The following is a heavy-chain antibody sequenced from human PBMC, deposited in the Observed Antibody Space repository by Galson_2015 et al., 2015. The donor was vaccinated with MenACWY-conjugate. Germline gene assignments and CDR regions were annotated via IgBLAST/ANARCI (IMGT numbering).Heavy chain of an antibody. D-gene: IGHD6-6*01. Sequence: SLRLSCAASGLSFRSNAMSWVRQAPGKGLEWVSAINASGGSTYYPDYAKGRFTISRDNSKNTLLLEMNSLRGEDTALYYCVKERGSLSHNYYFYFMDVWGKGTTVTVS. V-gene: IGHV3-23*01. CDR3: VKERGSLSHNYYFYFMDV. CDR1: GLSFRSNA. CDR2: INASGGST. J-gene: IGHJ6*03.